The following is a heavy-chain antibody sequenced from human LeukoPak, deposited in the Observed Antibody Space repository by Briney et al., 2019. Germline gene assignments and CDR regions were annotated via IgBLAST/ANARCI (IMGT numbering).Heavy chain of an antibody. D-gene: IGHD3-10*01. Sequence: GASVKVSCKASGYTFTGYYMHWVRQAPGQGLEWMGWINPNSGGTNYAQKFQGRVTMTRDTSISTAYMELSRLRPDDTAVYYCARYYYGSGSYVPHWGQGTLVTVSS. J-gene: IGHJ4*02. CDR3: ARYYYGSGSYVPH. CDR2: INPNSGGT. CDR1: GYTFTGYY. V-gene: IGHV1-2*02.